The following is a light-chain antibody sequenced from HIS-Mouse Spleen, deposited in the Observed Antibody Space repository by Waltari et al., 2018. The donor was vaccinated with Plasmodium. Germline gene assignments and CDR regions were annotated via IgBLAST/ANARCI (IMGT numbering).Light chain of an antibody. J-gene: IGLJ3*02. CDR2: SNN. CDR1: RSNIGSNT. CDR3: AAWDDSLNGLWV. Sequence: QSVLTQPPSASGTPGQRVPITCSGSRSNIGSNTVNWSQQLPGTAPKLLIYSNNQRPSGVPDRFSGSKSGTSASLAISGLQSEDEADYYCAAWDDSLNGLWVFGGGTKLTVL. V-gene: IGLV1-44*01.